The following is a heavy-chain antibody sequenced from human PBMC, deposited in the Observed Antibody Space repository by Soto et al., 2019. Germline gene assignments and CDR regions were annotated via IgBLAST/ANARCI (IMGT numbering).Heavy chain of an antibody. V-gene: IGHV4-61*08. CDR3: ARSHSSGWSGGWFDP. Sequence: PSETLSLTCTVSGGSISSGGYYLSWIRQHPGKGLEWTGYIYYSGSTNYNPSLKSRVTISVDTSKNQFSLKLSSVTAADTAVYYCARSHSSGWSGGWFDPWGQGTLVTVS. CDR1: GGSISSGGYY. J-gene: IGHJ5*02. D-gene: IGHD6-19*01. CDR2: IYYSGST.